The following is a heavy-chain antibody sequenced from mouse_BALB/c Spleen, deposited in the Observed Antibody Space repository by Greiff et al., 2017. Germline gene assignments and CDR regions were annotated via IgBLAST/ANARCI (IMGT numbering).Heavy chain of an antibody. CDR2: INPSSGYT. Sequence: VQLQQSAAELARPGASVKMSCKASGYTFTSYTMHWVKQRPGQGLEWIGYINPSSGYTEYNQKFKDKTTLTADKSSSTAYMQLSSLTSEDSAVYYCARRDYYGSSQYYFDYWGQGTTLTVSS. CDR3: ARRDYYGSSQYYFDY. V-gene: IGHV1-4*02. D-gene: IGHD1-1*01. CDR1: GYTFTSYT. J-gene: IGHJ2*01.